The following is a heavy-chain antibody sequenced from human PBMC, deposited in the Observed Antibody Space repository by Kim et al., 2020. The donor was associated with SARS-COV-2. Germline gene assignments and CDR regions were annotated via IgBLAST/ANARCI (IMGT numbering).Heavy chain of an antibody. CDR1: GGSFSGYY. CDR2: INHSGST. J-gene: IGHJ6*02. Sequence: SETLSLTCAVYGGSFSGYYWSWIRQPPGKGLEWIGEINHSGSTNYNPSLKSRVTISVDTSKNQFFLKLSSVTAADTAVYYCARGRIVVVTAVIYYYYYYGMDVWGQGTTVTVSS. D-gene: IGHD2-21*02. V-gene: IGHV4-34*01. CDR3: ARGRIVVVTAVIYYYYYYGMDV.